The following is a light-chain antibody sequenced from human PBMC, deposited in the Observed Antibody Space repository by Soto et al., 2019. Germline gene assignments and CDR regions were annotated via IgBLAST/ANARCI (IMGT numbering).Light chain of an antibody. Sequence: QSVLTQPASVSGSPGQSITISCTGTSSDVGGYKYVSWYQQHPGKAPKLMIYDIRNRPSGVSNHFSGSKSGNTASLTVSGLQAEDEADYYCSSYTSSSTRVFGTGTKLTVL. J-gene: IGLJ1*01. CDR3: SSYTSSSTRV. V-gene: IGLV2-14*03. CDR2: DIR. CDR1: SSDVGGYKY.